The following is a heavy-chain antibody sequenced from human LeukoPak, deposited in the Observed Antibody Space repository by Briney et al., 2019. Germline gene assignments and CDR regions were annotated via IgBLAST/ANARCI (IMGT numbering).Heavy chain of an antibody. CDR1: GYTFTAQY. CDR2: INPNNGDT. D-gene: IGHD2-21*01. J-gene: IGHJ4*02. CDR3: ASYPRSIPTPPFDY. Sequence: EASVKVSCKASGYTFTAQYMHWVRQAPGQGLEWMGLINPNNGDTKYAQSFLGRVTMTRDTSTTTAYMELSSLRYDDTAVYFCASYPRSIPTPPFDYWGQGTLVTVSS. V-gene: IGHV1-2*02.